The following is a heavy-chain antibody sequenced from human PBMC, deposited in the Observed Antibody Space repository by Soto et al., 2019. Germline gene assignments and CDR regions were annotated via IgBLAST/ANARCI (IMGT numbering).Heavy chain of an antibody. CDR3: AKDQGSGSVIDY. D-gene: IGHD1-26*01. Sequence: GGSLRLSCAASGFIFSSYDMHWVRQAPGKGLEWVAVISYDGSNKYYADSVKGRFTISRDNSKNTLYLQMNSLRAEDTAVYYCAKDQGSGSVIDYWGQGTLVTVSS. V-gene: IGHV3-30*18. CDR2: ISYDGSNK. CDR1: GFIFSSYD. J-gene: IGHJ4*02.